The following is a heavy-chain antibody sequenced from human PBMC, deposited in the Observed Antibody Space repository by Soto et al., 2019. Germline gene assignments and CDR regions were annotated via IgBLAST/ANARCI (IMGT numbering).Heavy chain of an antibody. CDR3: AREDCRSTSCSYSTGSYYFDY. CDR2: IYYSGST. J-gene: IGHJ4*02. V-gene: IGHV4-30-4*01. D-gene: IGHD2-2*01. Sequence: LCGGSISSGDYYWSWIRQPPGKGLEWIGYIYYSGSTYYNPSLKSRSTISVDTSKNQFSLKLSSVTAADTAVYYCAREDCRSTSCSYSTGSYYFDYWGQGTLVTLSS. CDR1: GGSISSGDYY.